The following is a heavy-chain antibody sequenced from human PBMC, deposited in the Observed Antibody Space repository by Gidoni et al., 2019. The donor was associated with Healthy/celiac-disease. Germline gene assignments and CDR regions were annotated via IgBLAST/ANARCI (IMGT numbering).Heavy chain of an antibody. D-gene: IGHD3-3*01. CDR1: GFTFSSYG. CDR3: ARDSVDSIFGVRNWFDP. J-gene: IGHJ5*02. Sequence: QVQLVESGGGVVQPGRSLRPSCAASGFTFSSYGMHWVRQAPGKGLEWVAVISYDGSNKYYADSVKGRFTISRDNSKNTLYLQMNSLRAEYTAVYYCARDSVDSIFGVRNWFDPWGQGTLVTVSS. V-gene: IGHV3-30*03. CDR2: ISYDGSNK.